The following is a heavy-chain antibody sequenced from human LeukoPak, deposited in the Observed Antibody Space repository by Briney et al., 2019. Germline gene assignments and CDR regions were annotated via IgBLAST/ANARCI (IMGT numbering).Heavy chain of an antibody. Sequence: ASVKVSCKASGGTFSSYAISWVRQAPGQGLEWMGGIIPIFGTANYAQKFQGRVTMTRDMSTSTVYMELSSLRSEDTAVYYCARLVVDGYNYEDYWGQGTLVTVSS. CDR3: ARLVVDGYNYEDY. D-gene: IGHD5-24*01. CDR2: IIPIFGTA. V-gene: IGHV1-69*05. J-gene: IGHJ4*02. CDR1: GGTFSSYA.